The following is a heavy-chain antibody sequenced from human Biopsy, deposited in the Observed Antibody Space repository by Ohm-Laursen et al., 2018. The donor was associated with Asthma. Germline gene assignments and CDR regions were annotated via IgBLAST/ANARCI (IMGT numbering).Heavy chain of an antibody. CDR3: ARVASYGDVYFGIDV. V-gene: IGHV4-30-4*01. D-gene: IGHD4-17*01. CDR2: IHYSGST. Sequence: TLSLTCTVSGASIKTDDHYWSWLRQPPGKGLEWFGFIHYSGSTSYNPSLKGGVTISVDTSKNQFSLKLSSVTAADTAVYFCARVASYGDVYFGIDVWGPGTTVPVS. CDR1: GASIKTDDHY. J-gene: IGHJ6*02.